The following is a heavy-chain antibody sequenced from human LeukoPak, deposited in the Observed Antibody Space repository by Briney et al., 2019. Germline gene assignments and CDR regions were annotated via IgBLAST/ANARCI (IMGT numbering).Heavy chain of an antibody. Sequence: GGSLRLSCAASGFTFSNYAMTWVRQAPGKGLEWVSGISGSGGSTYYVDSVKGRFTISRDNSKNTRYLQMNSLREEDTALYFCAKNGGGQCYSHLDSWGQGNLVTVSS. CDR2: ISGSGGST. CDR1: GFTFSNYA. V-gene: IGHV3-23*01. CDR3: AKNGGGQCYSHLDS. J-gene: IGHJ4*02. D-gene: IGHD2-21*01.